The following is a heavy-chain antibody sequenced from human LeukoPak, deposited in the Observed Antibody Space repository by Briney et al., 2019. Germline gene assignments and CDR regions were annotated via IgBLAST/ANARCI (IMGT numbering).Heavy chain of an antibody. CDR3: AKVKDTSGSRFDY. J-gene: IGHJ4*02. D-gene: IGHD3-22*01. CDR1: GFTFRSYD. Sequence: PRGSLRLSCAASGFTFRSYDMSWVRQAPGKGLEWVSDITGTGGNTYYADSVKGRFTISRDNSKNTLYLQMNSLRDEDTAVYYCAKVKDTSGSRFDYWGQGTLVTVSS. V-gene: IGHV3-23*01. CDR2: ITGTGGNT.